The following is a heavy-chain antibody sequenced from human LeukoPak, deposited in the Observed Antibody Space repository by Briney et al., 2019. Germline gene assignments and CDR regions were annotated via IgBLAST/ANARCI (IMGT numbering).Heavy chain of an antibody. CDR1: GFTFSSYA. J-gene: IGHJ4*02. Sequence: GRSLRLSCAASGFTFSSYAMHWVRQAPGKGLEWVAVISYDGSNKYYADSVKGRFTISRDNSKNTLYLQMNSLRAEDTAVYYCASLPSSWDYYFDYWGQGTLVTVSS. V-gene: IGHV3-30*01. CDR2: ISYDGSNK. CDR3: ASLPSSWDYYFDY. D-gene: IGHD6-13*01.